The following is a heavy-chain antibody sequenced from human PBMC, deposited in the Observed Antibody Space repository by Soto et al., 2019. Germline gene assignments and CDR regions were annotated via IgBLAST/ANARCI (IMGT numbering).Heavy chain of an antibody. V-gene: IGHV3-48*02. Sequence: GGSLRLSCVVSRLSLAHYPMNWVRQTPGKGLEWISYSSPRGDTIYYADSVEGRFSISRDNARNSLSLHMSSLRDEDSALYYCAKGPHTNVGWPYYFESWCQGVPVTVSS. CDR2: SSPRGDTI. CDR3: AKGPHTNVGWPYYFES. J-gene: IGHJ4*02. D-gene: IGHD6-19*01. CDR1: RLSLAHYP.